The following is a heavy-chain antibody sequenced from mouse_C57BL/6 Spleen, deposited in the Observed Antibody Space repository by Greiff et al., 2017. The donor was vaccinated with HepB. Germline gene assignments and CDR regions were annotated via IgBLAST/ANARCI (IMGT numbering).Heavy chain of an antibody. D-gene: IGHD3-3*01. CDR2: IYPGDGDT. Sequence: VMLVESGPELVKPGASVKISCKASGYAFSSSWMNWVKQRPGKGLEWIGRIYPGDGDTNYNGKFKGKATLTADKSSSTAYMQLSSLTSEDSAVYCWARGGTGGYYFDYWGQGTTLTVSS. CDR3: ARGGTGGYYFDY. CDR1: GYAFSSSW. V-gene: IGHV1-82*01. J-gene: IGHJ2*01.